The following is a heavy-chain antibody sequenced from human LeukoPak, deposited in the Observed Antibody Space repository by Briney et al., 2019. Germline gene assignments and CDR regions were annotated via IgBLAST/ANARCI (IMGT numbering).Heavy chain of an antibody. D-gene: IGHD6-13*01. CDR2: INHSGST. CDR1: GGSFSGYY. V-gene: IGHV4-34*01. CDR3: ASLGSSSWFDY. Sequence: PSETLSLTCAVYGGSFSGYYWSWIRQPPGKGLEWIGEINHSGSTNYNPSLKSRVTMSVDTSKNQFSLKLSSVTAADTAVYYCASLGSSSWFDYWGQGTLVTVSS. J-gene: IGHJ4*02.